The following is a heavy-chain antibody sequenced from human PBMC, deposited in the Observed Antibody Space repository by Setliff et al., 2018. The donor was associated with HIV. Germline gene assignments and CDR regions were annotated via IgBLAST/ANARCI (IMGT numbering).Heavy chain of an antibody. D-gene: IGHD3-22*01. CDR2: INNDGSSA. Sequence: GGSLRLSCAVSGFTLSNFWMHWVRQAPGKGLVWVSRINNDGSSATYADSVKGRFTISRDNSKNTLYLQMNSLRVEDTAIYYCAKAPGWLFLSHYWGQGTLVTVSS. V-gene: IGHV3-74*01. CDR3: AKAPGWLFLSHY. J-gene: IGHJ4*02. CDR1: GFTLSNFW.